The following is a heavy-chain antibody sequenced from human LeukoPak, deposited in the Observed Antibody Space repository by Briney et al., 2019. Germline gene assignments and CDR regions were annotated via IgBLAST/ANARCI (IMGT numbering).Heavy chain of an antibody. CDR1: GGSISSSSYY. CDR2: IYHSGST. J-gene: IGHJ4*02. D-gene: IGHD1-1*01. Sequence: PSETLSLTCTVSGGSISSSSYYWGWIRQPPGKGLEWIGSIYHSGSTYYNPSLKSRVTISVDTSKNQFSLKLSSVTAADTAVYYCARGGPTSFSDYWGQGTLVTVSS. CDR3: ARGGPTSFSDY. V-gene: IGHV4-39*07.